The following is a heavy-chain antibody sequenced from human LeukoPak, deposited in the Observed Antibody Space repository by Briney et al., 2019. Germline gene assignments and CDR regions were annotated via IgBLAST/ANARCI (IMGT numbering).Heavy chain of an antibody. CDR1: GFTFSNHA. J-gene: IGHJ3*02. D-gene: IGHD1-26*01. V-gene: IGHV3-23*01. CDR2: MSLSGST. CDR3: ARVGRDPAAFDI. Sequence: PGGSLRLSCAASGFTFSNHAMSWVRQAPGRGLEWVSAMSLSGSTYYADSVKGRFTISRDNSKNTLYLQMNSLRAEDTAVYYCARVGRDPAAFDIWGQGTMVTVSS.